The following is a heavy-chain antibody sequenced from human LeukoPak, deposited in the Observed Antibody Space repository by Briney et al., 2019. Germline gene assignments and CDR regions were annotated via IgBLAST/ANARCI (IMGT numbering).Heavy chain of an antibody. CDR3: ARDQYSGYEDDLNYFDY. CDR1: GDTFTSYA. D-gene: IGHD5-12*01. CDR2: INTNTGNP. J-gene: IGHJ4*02. Sequence: ASVKVSCKAYGDTFTSYAMNWVRQAPGQGLEWMGWINTNTGNPTYAQGFTGRFVFSLDTSVSTAYLQSSSLKAEDTAVYYCARDQYSGYEDDLNYFDYWGQGTLVTVSS. V-gene: IGHV7-4-1*02.